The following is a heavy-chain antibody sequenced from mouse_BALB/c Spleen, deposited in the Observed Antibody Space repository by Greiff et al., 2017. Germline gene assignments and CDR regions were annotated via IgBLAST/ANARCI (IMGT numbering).Heavy chain of an antibody. J-gene: IGHJ1*01. Sequence: VKLVESGAELVRPGVSVKISCKGSGYTFTDYAMHWVKQSHAKSLEWIGVISTYYGDASYNQKFKGKATMTVDKSSSTAYMELARLTSEDSAIYYCARGGSMISWYFDVWGAGTTVTVSS. CDR3: ARGGSMISWYFDV. CDR2: ISTYYGDA. CDR1: GYTFTDYA. D-gene: IGHD2-3*01. V-gene: IGHV1S137*01.